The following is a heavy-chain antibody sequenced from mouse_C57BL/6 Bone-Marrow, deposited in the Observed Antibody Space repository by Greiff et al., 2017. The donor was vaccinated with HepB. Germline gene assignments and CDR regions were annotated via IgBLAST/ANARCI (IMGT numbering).Heavy chain of an antibody. CDR2: INPSTGGT. CDR1: GYSFTGYY. Sequence: EVKLMESGPELVKPGASVKISCKASGYSFTGYYMNWVKQSPEKSLEWIGEINPSTGGTTYNQKFKAKATLTVDKSSSTAYMQLKSLTSEDSAVYYCARYAYYYGSSPWFAYWGQGTLVTVSA. D-gene: IGHD1-1*01. V-gene: IGHV1-42*01. CDR3: ARYAYYYGSSPWFAY. J-gene: IGHJ3*01.